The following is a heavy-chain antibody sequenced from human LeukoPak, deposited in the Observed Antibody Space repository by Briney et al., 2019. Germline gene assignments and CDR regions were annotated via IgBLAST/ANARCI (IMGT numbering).Heavy chain of an antibody. CDR1: GGSISTSNYY. D-gene: IGHD6-13*01. Sequence: PSETLSLTCTVSGGSISTSNYYWGWIRQPPGKGLEWIGNIFYSGSTYYSPPLRSRVTISLDTSRNQFSLKLSSVTAADTAVYYCARESSSSWYDEHFDYWGQGTLVTVSS. CDR2: IFYSGST. J-gene: IGHJ4*02. V-gene: IGHV4-39*07. CDR3: ARESSSSWYDEHFDY.